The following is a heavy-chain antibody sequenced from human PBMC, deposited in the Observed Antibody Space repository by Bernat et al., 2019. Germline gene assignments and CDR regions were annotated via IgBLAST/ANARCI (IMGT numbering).Heavy chain of an antibody. Sequence: QVQLVQSGAEVKKPGASVKVSCKASGYTFTSYVISGVRQAPGQGLEGMGWISAYNGNTNYAQKLQGRVTMTTDTSTSTAYMELRSLRSDDTAVYYCARKYRLDYYYYYGMDVWGQGTTVTVSS. J-gene: IGHJ6*02. V-gene: IGHV1-18*01. CDR1: GYTFTSYV. D-gene: IGHD6-6*01. CDR3: ARKYRLDYYYYYGMDV. CDR2: ISAYNGNT.